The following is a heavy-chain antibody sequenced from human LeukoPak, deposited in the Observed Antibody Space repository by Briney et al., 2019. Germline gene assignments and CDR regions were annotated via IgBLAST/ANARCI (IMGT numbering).Heavy chain of an antibody. CDR3: ARRVRSTGWYIFDF. V-gene: IGHV3-74*01. J-gene: IGHJ4*02. CDR1: GFTFSNHW. D-gene: IGHD6-19*01. Sequence: GGSLRLSWAASGFTFSNHWMHWVRQAPGKGLVWVSRISGDGSSTSYADSVKGQFTISRDNAKNTLYLQMNSLRAEDTAVYYCARRVRSTGWYIFDFWGQGTLVTVSS. CDR2: ISGDGSST.